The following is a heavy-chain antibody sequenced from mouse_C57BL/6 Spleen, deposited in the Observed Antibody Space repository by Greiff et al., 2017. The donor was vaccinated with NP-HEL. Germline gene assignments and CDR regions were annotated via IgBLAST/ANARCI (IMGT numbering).Heavy chain of an antibody. J-gene: IGHJ2*01. Sequence: EVKLVESGGDLVKPGGSLKLSCAASGFTFSSYGMSWVRQTPDKRLEWVATISSGGSYTYYPDSVRGRFTISRDNAKNTLYLQMSSLKSEDTAMYYCARGTYYGSRYFDSWGQGTTLTVSS. CDR3: ARGTYYGSRYFDS. V-gene: IGHV5-6*02. CDR1: GFTFSSYG. D-gene: IGHD1-1*01. CDR2: ISSGGSYT.